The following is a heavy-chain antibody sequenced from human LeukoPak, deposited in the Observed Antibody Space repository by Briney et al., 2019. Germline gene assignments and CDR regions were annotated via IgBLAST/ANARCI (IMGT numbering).Heavy chain of an antibody. CDR1: GFIFSTYS. J-gene: IGHJ4*02. Sequence: GGSLRLSCAASGFIFSTYSMSWVRQAPGKGLEWVSYISSRSGTIHYADSVKGRFTISRDNAKNSMYLQMNSLRDEDTAVYYCARDRGYSSSWYNFDYWGQGTLVTVSS. V-gene: IGHV3-48*02. CDR3: ARDRGYSSSWYNFDY. CDR2: ISSRSGTI. D-gene: IGHD6-13*01.